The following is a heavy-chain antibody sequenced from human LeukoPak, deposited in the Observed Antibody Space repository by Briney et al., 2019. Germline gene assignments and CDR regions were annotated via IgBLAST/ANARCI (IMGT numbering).Heavy chain of an antibody. CDR2: IGTAGDT. V-gene: IGHV3-13*01. D-gene: IGHD3-10*01. Sequence: GGSLRLSCAASGFTFSSYDMHWVRQATGKGLEWVSAIGTAGDTYYPGSVKGRFTISRENAKNSLYLQMNSLRAGDTAVYYCAREYRMVRGVIFYYYGMDVWGQGTTVTVSS. CDR1: GFTFSSYD. CDR3: AREYRMVRGVIFYYYGMDV. J-gene: IGHJ6*02.